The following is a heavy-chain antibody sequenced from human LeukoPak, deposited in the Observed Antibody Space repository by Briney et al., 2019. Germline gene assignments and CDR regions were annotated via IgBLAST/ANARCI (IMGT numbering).Heavy chain of an antibody. J-gene: IGHJ5*02. V-gene: IGHV1-18*01. D-gene: IGHD2-2*02. CDR3: ARVSAAITDNWFDP. Sequence: ASVKVSCKASGYTFTSYGISWVRQAPGQGLEWMGWISAYNGNTNYAQKLQGRVTMTTDTSTSTAYMELRSLRSDDTAVYYCARVSAAITDNWFDPWGQGTLVTVSS. CDR1: GYTFTSYG. CDR2: ISAYNGNT.